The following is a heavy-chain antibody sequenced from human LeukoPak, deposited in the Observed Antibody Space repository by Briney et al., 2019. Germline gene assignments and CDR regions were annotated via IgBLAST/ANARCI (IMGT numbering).Heavy chain of an antibody. CDR1: GGSISSSSYY. D-gene: IGHD6-19*01. V-gene: IGHV4-39*07. Sequence: SETLSLTCTVSGGSISSSSYYWGWIRQPPGKGLEWIGSIYYSGSTYYNPSLKSRVTISVDTSKNQFSLKLSSVTAADTAVYHCARGQAVAVAGTALGYWGQGTLATVSS. J-gene: IGHJ4*02. CDR2: IYYSGST. CDR3: ARGQAVAVAGTALGY.